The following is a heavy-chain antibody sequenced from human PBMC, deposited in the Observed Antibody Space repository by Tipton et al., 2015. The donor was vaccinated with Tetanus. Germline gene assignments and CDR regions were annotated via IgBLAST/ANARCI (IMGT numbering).Heavy chain of an antibody. V-gene: IGHV4-61*08. Sequence: PGLVKPSETLSLTCTVSGASVRAGDYSWNWVRQPPGKGLEWLAYVSYSGRTNSNYFLKSRITVSQDATKNQVSLRLTSVTAADTAVYYCVRGRGLGAYSYGFEYWGQGALVTVSS. D-gene: IGHD5-18*01. CDR2: VSYSGRT. CDR3: VRGRGLGAYSYGFEY. CDR1: GASVRAGDYS. J-gene: IGHJ4*02.